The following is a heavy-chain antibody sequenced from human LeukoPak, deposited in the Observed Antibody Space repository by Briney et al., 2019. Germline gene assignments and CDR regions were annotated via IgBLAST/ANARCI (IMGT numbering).Heavy chain of an antibody. CDR1: GFHVRSNH. V-gene: IGHV3-53*05. J-gene: IGHJ4*02. CDR2: FYRGGST. Sequence: GSLKPSLASSGFHVRSNHISLVPQGPGEGLEWGSSFYRGGSTYYADYVKGGFTISRDNSKNTLYLQMNSLRAEDTAVYYCARVPITMVRGVLGFDYWGQGTLVTVSS. CDR3: ARVPITMVRGVLGFDY. D-gene: IGHD3-10*01.